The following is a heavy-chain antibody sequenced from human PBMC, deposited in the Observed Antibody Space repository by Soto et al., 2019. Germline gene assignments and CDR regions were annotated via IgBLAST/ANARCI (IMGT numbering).Heavy chain of an antibody. CDR2: IYYSGST. J-gene: IGHJ4*02. CDR3: ARESTVTTRLDY. D-gene: IGHD4-17*01. V-gene: IGHV4-39*02. CDR1: GGSISSSSYY. Sequence: SETLSLTCTVSGGSISSSSYYWGWIRQPPGKGLEWIGSIYYSGSTYYNPSLKSRVTISVDTSKNQYSLRLSSVTAADTAVDNCARESTVTTRLDYWGQGTLVTVSS.